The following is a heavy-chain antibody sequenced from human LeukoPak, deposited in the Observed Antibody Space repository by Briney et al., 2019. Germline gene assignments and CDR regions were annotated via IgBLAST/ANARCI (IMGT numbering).Heavy chain of an antibody. V-gene: IGHV3-30*02. Sequence: GGSLRLSCAASGFTFASYGMHWVRHAPGKGLEWVALIRYDGTNKYYTDSVKGRFTISKDNSKNTLYLQMNSLRAEDTAVYYCTRNQGYCTGGGCYIDYWGQGTLVTVSA. CDR1: GFTFASYG. CDR2: IRYDGTNK. CDR3: TRNQGYCTGGGCYIDY. D-gene: IGHD2-8*02. J-gene: IGHJ4*02.